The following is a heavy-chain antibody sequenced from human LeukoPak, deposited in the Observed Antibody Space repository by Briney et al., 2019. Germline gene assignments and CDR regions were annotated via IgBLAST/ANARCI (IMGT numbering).Heavy chain of an antibody. CDR1: GGSFIGYH. J-gene: IGHJ4*02. CDR2: INHSGAT. D-gene: IGHD4-17*01. Sequence: NPSETLSLTCAVSGGSFIGYHWNWIRQLPGKGLEWFGEINHSGATNYNPSLKSRVTISVETSKNQFSLKLRSMTAADTAVYYCARDPTTVTSLPYYFDDWGQGTLVTVSS. V-gene: IGHV4-34*01. CDR3: ARDPTTVTSLPYYFDD.